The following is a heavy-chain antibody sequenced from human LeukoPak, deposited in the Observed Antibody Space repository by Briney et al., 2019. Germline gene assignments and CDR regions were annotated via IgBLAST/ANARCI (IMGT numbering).Heavy chain of an antibody. CDR3: ARDGEMATIENYFDY. CDR2: IYYSGTT. V-gene: IGHV4-39*07. Sequence: SETLFLTRTVSGGSISSSSYYWGWIRQPPGKGLEWIGSIYYSGTTHYNPSLKSRVTISLDTSKNQFSLRLTSVTAADTAVYYCARDGEMATIENYFDYWGQGTLVTVSS. D-gene: IGHD5-24*01. J-gene: IGHJ4*02. CDR1: GGSISSSSYY.